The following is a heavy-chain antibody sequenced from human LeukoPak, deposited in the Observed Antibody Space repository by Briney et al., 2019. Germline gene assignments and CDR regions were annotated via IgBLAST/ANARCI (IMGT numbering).Heavy chain of an antibody. D-gene: IGHD3-10*01. J-gene: IGHJ4*02. CDR1: GFTFSSYN. V-gene: IGHV3-48*04. CDR2: ISSSGSTI. CDR3: AKDITMVRGSFDY. Sequence: PGGSLRLSCAASGFTFSSYNMNWVRQAPGKGLEWVSYISSSGSTIYYADSVKGRFTISRDNAKNSLYLQMNSLRAEDTALYYCAKDITMVRGSFDYWGQGTLVTVSS.